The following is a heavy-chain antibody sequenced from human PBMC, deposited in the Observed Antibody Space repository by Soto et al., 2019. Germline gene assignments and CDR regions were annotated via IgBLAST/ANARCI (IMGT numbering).Heavy chain of an antibody. J-gene: IGHJ4*02. V-gene: IGHV4-59*01. CDR2: IYYSGST. Sequence: SETLSLTCTVSGGSISSYYWSWIRQPPGKGLEWIGYIYYSGSTNYNPSLKSRVTISVDTSKNQFSLKLSSVTAADTAVYYCARLTSYDSSGYYCYWGQGTLVTVSS. CDR3: ARLTSYDSSGYYCY. D-gene: IGHD3-22*01. CDR1: GGSISSYY.